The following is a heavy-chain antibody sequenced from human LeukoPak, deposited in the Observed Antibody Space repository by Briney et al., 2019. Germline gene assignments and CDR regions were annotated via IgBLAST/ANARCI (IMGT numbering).Heavy chain of an antibody. V-gene: IGHV4-4*07. D-gene: IGHD3-22*01. CDR2: IYTSGST. CDR1: GVSISSYY. Sequence: PSETLSLTCTVSGVSISSYYWSWIRQPAGKGLEWIGRIYTSGSTNHNPSLKSRVTISVDTSKNQFSLKLSSVTAADTAVYYCARDAPPYYYDSSGYYNDAFDIWGQGTMVTVSS. J-gene: IGHJ3*02. CDR3: ARDAPPYYYDSSGYYNDAFDI.